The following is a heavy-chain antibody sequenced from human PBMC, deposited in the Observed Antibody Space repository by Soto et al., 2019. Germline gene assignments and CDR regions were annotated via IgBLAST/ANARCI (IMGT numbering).Heavy chain of an antibody. CDR2: IHHFGTT. CDR3: ARVICASSICYFPAWFDP. CDR1: GDSTNSDGYF. Sequence: SETLSLTCSVSGDSTNSDGYFWSWIRQHPGKGLERIGSIHHFGTTYYNPSLSSRLNMSMDTSKNQFSLNLMSVTAGDTAVYYCARVICASSICYFPAWFDPWGRGTLVTVSS. V-gene: IGHV4-31*03. J-gene: IGHJ5*02. D-gene: IGHD2-21*01.